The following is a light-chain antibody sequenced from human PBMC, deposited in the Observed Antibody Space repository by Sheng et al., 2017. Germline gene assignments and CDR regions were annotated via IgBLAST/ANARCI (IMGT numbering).Light chain of an antibody. CDR2: DAS. CDR3: QQYQNVPPT. Sequence: DIQMTQSPSSLSASVGDRVIITCRASQGINTYLNWYQQKPGKAPRLLIYDASTVETGVPSRFSGSGSGTDFTLTIRFLQPEDIATYYCQQYQNVPPTFGEGTKV. CDR1: QGINTY. V-gene: IGKV1-33*01. J-gene: IGKJ4*01.